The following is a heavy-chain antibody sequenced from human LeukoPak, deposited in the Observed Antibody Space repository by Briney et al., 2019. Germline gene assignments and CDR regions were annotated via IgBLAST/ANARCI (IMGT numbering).Heavy chain of an antibody. Sequence: GGSLRLSCEASGFTFSGSSMTWVRQAPGKGLEWVSVIYSGGSTYYADSVKGRFTISRDNSKNTLYLQMNSLRAEDTAVYYCAREISRTGAFDIWGQGTMVTVSS. CDR2: IYSGGST. J-gene: IGHJ3*02. D-gene: IGHD3-3*02. CDR3: AREISRTGAFDI. V-gene: IGHV3-66*02. CDR1: GFTFSGSS.